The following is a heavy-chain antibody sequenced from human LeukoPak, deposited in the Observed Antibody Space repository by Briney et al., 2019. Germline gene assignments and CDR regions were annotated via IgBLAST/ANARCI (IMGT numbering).Heavy chain of an antibody. D-gene: IGHD3-22*01. CDR3: ARVLRYYDSSGYGYYFDY. J-gene: IGHJ4*02. V-gene: IGHV3-53*01. Sequence: GGSLRLSCAASGFTVSSNYMSCVRQAPGKGLEWVSVIYSGGSTYYADSVKGRFTISRDNSKNTLYLQMNSLRAEDTAVYYCARVLRYYDSSGYGYYFDYWGQGTLVTVSS. CDR2: IYSGGST. CDR1: GFTVSSNY.